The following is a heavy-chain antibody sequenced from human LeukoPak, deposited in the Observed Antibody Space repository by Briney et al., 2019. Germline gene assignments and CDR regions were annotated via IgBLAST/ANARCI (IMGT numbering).Heavy chain of an antibody. CDR2: ISGSGGST. J-gene: IGHJ4*02. CDR3: AKDWREPKPSPHFDY. Sequence: GGSLRLSCAASGFTFSSYAMSWVRQAPGKGLEWVSAISGSGGSTYYADSVKGRFTISRDNSKNMLYLQMNSLRAEDTAVYYCAKDWREPKPSPHFDYWGQGTLVTISS. D-gene: IGHD1-14*01. V-gene: IGHV3-23*01. CDR1: GFTFSSYA.